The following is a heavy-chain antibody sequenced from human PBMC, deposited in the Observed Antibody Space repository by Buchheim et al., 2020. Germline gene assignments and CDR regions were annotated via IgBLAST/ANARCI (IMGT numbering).Heavy chain of an antibody. Sequence: EVQLVESGGGLVQPGGSLRLSCAASGFTFSTYSMNWVRQAPGKGLEWLSYIRGGSSTITYADSVQGRFTISRDDAKNSLSLQMNRLRVEDTAIYYCVRDHLHAFDIWGQGT. CDR1: GFTFSTYS. CDR3: VRDHLHAFDI. V-gene: IGHV3-48*01. CDR2: IRGGSSTI. J-gene: IGHJ3*02.